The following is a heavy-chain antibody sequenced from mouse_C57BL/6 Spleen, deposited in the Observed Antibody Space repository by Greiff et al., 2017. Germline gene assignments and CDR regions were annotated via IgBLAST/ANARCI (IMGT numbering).Heavy chain of an antibody. D-gene: IGHD3-3*01. CDR2: IDPSDSYT. Sequence: QVQLQQPGAELVMPGASVKLSCKASGYTFTSYWMHWVKQRPGQGLEWIGEIDPSDSYTNYNQKFKGKATLTVDKASSTAYMQLRSLTSEDSAVYFCARRRAHGLSYFDYWGQGTTLTVSS. CDR1: GYTFTSYW. CDR3: ARRRAHGLSYFDY. V-gene: IGHV1-69*01. J-gene: IGHJ2*01.